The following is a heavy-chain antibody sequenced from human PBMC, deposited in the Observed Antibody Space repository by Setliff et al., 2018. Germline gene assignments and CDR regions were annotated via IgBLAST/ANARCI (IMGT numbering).Heavy chain of an antibody. CDR2: MWSDGTKK. V-gene: IGHV3-33*01. D-gene: IGHD3-9*01. CDR1: GFTFKNYG. J-gene: IGHJ4*02. Sequence: GGSLRLSCVASGFTFKNYGMHWVRQAPGKGLEWVAVMWSDGTKKYYADSVKGRFTVSRDISRNTVFLDMNSLRAEDTAVYHCARDIDTTSHYGMFDYWGQGALVTVSS. CDR3: ARDIDTTSHYGMFDY.